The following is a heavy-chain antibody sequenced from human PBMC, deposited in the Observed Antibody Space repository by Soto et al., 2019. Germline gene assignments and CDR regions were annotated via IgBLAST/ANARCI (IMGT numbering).Heavy chain of an antibody. D-gene: IGHD2-2*02. V-gene: IGHV3-23*01. Sequence: PVGSLRLSCAASGFTFSSYAVSWVRQAPGKGLEWVSAISGSGGSTYYADSVKGRFTISRDNSKNTLYLQMNSLRAEDTAVYYCAKGTPYCSSTSCYTRFDYWGQGTLVTVSS. CDR2: ISGSGGST. CDR1: GFTFSSYA. CDR3: AKGTPYCSSTSCYTRFDY. J-gene: IGHJ4*02.